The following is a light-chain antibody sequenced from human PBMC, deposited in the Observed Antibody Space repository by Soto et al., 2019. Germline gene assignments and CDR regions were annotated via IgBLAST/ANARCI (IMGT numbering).Light chain of an antibody. J-gene: IGKJ3*01. CDR3: QQSYSTLGIT. V-gene: IGKV1-39*01. CDR2: AAS. Sequence: DMQMTQSPSSLSASVGDRVTITCRASQSISRYLNWYQQKPGKAPKLLIYAASSLQSGVPSRFSGSGSGTDFTLTISSLQPEDFATYYCQQSYSTLGITFGPGTKVDIK. CDR1: QSISRY.